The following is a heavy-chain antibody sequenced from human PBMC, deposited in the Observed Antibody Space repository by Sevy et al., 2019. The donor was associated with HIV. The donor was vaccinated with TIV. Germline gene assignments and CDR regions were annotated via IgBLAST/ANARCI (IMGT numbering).Heavy chain of an antibody. CDR2: IIPVYGTT. J-gene: IGHJ4*02. CDR1: GDTFRKYV. CDR3: ARDMTCGGDCYYFDN. Sequence: ASVKVSCKASGDTFRKYVISWVRQAPGQGLEWMGGIIPVYGTTNYAQKFQARVTFTADGSTSTVYMELSRLGSEDTAVYYCARDMTCGGDCYYFDNWGQGTLVTVSS. V-gene: IGHV1-69*13. D-gene: IGHD2-21*02.